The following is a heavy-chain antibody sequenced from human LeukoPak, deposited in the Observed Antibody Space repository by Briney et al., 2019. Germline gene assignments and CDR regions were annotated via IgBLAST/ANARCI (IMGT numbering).Heavy chain of an antibody. CDR2: INQDGTEK. D-gene: IGHD6-6*01. V-gene: IGHV3-7*01. CDR3: ARGGAARPDI. CDR1: GFTFTTYW. Sequence: PGGSLRLSCAASGFTFTTYWMSWVRQLPGKGLEWVANINQDGTEKYYVDSVKGRFTISRDNAKNSLDLQMNSLRAEDMAVYYCARGGAARPDIWGQGTMVIVSS. J-gene: IGHJ3*02.